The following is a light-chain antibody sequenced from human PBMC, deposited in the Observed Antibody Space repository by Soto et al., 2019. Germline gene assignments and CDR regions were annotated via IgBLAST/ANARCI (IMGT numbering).Light chain of an antibody. Sequence: QSVLTQPASVSGSPGQSITISCTGTSSDVGNYNLVSWYQQHPDEAPKLLIYEGSKRPSGVSNRFSGSKFGNTASLTISGLQAEDEVDYYCCSYAGDSTWVFGGGTKVTVL. V-gene: IGLV2-23*01. CDR3: CSYAGDSTWV. CDR1: SSDVGNYNL. CDR2: EGS. J-gene: IGLJ3*02.